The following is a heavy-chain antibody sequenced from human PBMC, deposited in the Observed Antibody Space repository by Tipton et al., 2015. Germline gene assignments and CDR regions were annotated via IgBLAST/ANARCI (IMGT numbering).Heavy chain of an antibody. D-gene: IGHD3-22*01. Sequence: TLSLTCAVSGGSISGRDWWSWVRQSPGRGLEWIGEIYHSGNTSYNPSLKSRVTISLDTSKNHFSLRLSSVTAADTAVYYCAGSYDSSGYYYNLDFWGQGTLVTVSS. J-gene: IGHJ4*02. CDR3: AGSYDSSGYYYNLDF. CDR1: GGSISGRDW. CDR2: IYHSGNT. V-gene: IGHV4-4*02.